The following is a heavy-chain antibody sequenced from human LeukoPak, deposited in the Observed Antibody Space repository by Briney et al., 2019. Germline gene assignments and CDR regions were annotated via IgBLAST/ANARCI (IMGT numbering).Heavy chain of an antibody. CDR3: ARDMILVWLLHAFDI. V-gene: IGHV1-69*13. CDR2: IIPIFGTA. D-gene: IGHD3-3*01. J-gene: IGHJ3*02. CDR1: GGTFSSYA. Sequence: SVKASCKASGGTFSSYAISWVGQARGQGLEWMGGIIPIFGTANYAQKFQGRVTITADESTSTAYMELSSLRSEDTAVYYCARDMILVWLLHAFDISGQGTMVTVSS.